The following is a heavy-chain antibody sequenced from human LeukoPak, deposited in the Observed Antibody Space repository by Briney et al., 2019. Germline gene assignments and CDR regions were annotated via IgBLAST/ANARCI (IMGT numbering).Heavy chain of an antibody. J-gene: IGHJ4*02. V-gene: IGHV1-18*01. Sequence: ASVKVSCKASGYTFTSYGISWVRQAPGQGLEWMGWTSAYNGNTNYAQKLQGRVTMTTDTSTSTAYMELRSLRSDDTAVYYCARDRGYYGSGSYYKVLAYWGQGTLVTVSS. CDR3: ARDRGYYGSGSYYKVLAY. CDR1: GYTFTSYG. CDR2: TSAYNGNT. D-gene: IGHD3-10*01.